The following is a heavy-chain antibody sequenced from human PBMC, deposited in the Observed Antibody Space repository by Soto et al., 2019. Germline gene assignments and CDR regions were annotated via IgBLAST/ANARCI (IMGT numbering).Heavy chain of an antibody. CDR1: GFSLTNARLS. CDR2: IFSNDER. CDR3: ARVPQGDRYGYWFFDL. J-gene: IGHJ2*01. Sequence: KESAPVLVKPTETLTLTCTVSGFSLTNARLSVHWIRQPPGKALEWLGYIFSNDERSYSSSLKSRLTISKDTSKSQVVLTMTNLDPVDTATYYCARVPQGDRYGYWFFDLWGRGTLVTVSS. V-gene: IGHV2-26*01. D-gene: IGHD5-18*01.